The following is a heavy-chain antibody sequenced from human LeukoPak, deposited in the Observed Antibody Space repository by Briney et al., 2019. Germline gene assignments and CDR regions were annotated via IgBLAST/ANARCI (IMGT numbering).Heavy chain of an antibody. CDR2: IYYSGST. CDR1: GGSISSYY. Sequence: SEPLSLTCTVSGGSISSYYWRWIRQPPGKGLEWIGYIYYSGSTNYNPSLKSRVTISVDTSKNQFSLKLSSVTAADTAVYSCARSHYDSLTGYYSNFDCWGQGTLVIVSS. V-gene: IGHV4-59*01. D-gene: IGHD3-9*01. CDR3: ARSHYDSLTGYYSNFDC. J-gene: IGHJ4*02.